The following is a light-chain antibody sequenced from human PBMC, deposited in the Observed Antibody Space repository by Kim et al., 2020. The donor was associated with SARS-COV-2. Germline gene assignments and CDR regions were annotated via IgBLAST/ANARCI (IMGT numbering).Light chain of an antibody. V-gene: IGLV2-14*04. CDR1: SSDVGGYNY. Sequence: ITISCTGTSSDVGGYNYVSWYQQHPGKAPKLMIYDVSKRPSGVSNRFSGSKSGNTASLTISGLQAEDEADYYCSSYTSSSTFLYVVFGGGTQLTVL. CDR3: SSYTSSSTFLYVV. J-gene: IGLJ2*01. CDR2: DVS.